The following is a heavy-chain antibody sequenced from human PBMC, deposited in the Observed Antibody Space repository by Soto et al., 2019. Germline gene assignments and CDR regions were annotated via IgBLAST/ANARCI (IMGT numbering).Heavy chain of an antibody. V-gene: IGHV4-34*01. D-gene: IGHD2-21*02. J-gene: IGHJ4*02. CDR1: GGSFSGYY. CDR3: ARGLYGGNSFFLDY. Sequence: SETLSLTCAVYGGSFSGYYWSWIRQPPGKGLEWIGEINHSGSTNYNPSLKSRVTISVDTSKNQFSLKLSSVTAADTAVYYCARGLYGGNSFFLDYWGQGTLVTVSS. CDR2: INHSGST.